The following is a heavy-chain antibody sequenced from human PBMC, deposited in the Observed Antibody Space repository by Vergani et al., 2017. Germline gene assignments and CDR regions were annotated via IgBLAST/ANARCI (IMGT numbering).Heavy chain of an antibody. CDR1: GFTFSSYA. Sequence: EVQLLESGGGLVQPGGSLRLSCAASGFTFSSYAMSWVRQAPGKGLEWVSAISGSGGSTYYADSVKGRFTISRDNSKNTLYLQMNSLRAEDTAVYYCAKDQWEAARPTPFWFDPWGQGTLVTVSS. J-gene: IGHJ5*02. CDR3: AKDQWEAARPTPFWFDP. V-gene: IGHV3-23*01. D-gene: IGHD6-6*01. CDR2: ISGSGGST.